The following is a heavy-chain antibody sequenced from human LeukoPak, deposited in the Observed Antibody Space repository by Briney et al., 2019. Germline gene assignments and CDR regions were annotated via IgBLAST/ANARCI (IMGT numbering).Heavy chain of an antibody. CDR3: ARVGELRGTNFDY. Sequence: GGSLRLSCAASGFIFSNSWMNWVRQAPGKGLEWVAKIKPDGSEKYYVDSVKGRFTISRDNAKNSLYLQMNSLRAEDTAVYYCARVGELRGTNFDYWGQGTLVTVSS. D-gene: IGHD1-7*01. CDR1: GFIFSNSW. J-gene: IGHJ4*02. CDR2: IKPDGSEK. V-gene: IGHV3-7*03.